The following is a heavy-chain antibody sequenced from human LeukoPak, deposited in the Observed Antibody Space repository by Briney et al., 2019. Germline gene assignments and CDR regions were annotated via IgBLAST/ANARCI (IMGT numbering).Heavy chain of an antibody. J-gene: IGHJ5*02. V-gene: IGHV1-69*06. Sequence: VASVKVSCKASGGTFSSYAISWVRQAPGQGLEWMGGIIPIFGTANYAQKFQGSVTITADKSTSTAYMELSSLRSEDTAVYYCARVSYDPGATPYNWFDPWGQGTLVTVSS. CDR3: ARVSYDPGATPYNWFDP. CDR2: IIPIFGTA. CDR1: GGTFSSYA. D-gene: IGHD3-22*01.